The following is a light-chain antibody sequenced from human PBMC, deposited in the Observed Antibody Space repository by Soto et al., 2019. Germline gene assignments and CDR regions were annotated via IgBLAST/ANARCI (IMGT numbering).Light chain of an antibody. CDR1: QSVSNNY. CDR3: QQYGSSGT. CDR2: DAS. Sequence: EIVLTQSPGTLSLSPGARATLSCRASQSVSNNYLAWYQQKPGQAPRLLIYDASNRATGIPDRFSGSGSGTEFTLTISRLEPEDFAVDDCQQYGSSGTFGQGTKVDIK. J-gene: IGKJ1*01. V-gene: IGKV3-20*01.